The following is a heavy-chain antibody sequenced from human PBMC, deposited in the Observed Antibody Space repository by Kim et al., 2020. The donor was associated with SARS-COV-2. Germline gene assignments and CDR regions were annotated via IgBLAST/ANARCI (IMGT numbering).Heavy chain of an antibody. CDR2: ISSSGSTI. Sequence: GGSLRLSCAASGFTFSSYEMNWVRQAPGKGLEWVSYISSSGSTIFYADSVKGRFTISRDNAKNSLYLQMNSLRDEDTVVYYCARTRRITIFGVVIKKISLGSDHCYYYGMDVWGQGTTVTVSS. CDR1: GFTFSSYE. D-gene: IGHD3-3*01. J-gene: IGHJ6*02. V-gene: IGHV3-48*03. CDR3: ARTRRITIFGVVIKKISLGSDHCYYYGMDV.